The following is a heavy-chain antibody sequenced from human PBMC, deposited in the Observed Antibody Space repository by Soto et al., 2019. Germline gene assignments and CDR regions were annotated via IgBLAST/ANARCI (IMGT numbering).Heavy chain of an antibody. D-gene: IGHD3-3*01. CDR1: GGSISSYY. V-gene: IGHV4-4*07. CDR3: ARGANVGGYYYDY. J-gene: IGHJ4*02. CDR2: IYTSGST. Sequence: PSETLSLTCTVSGGSISSYYWSWIRQPAGKGLEWIGRIYTSGSTNYNPSLKSRGTMSVDTYKHQFSLKLSSVTAADPALYYCARGANVGGYYYDYWGQGTLVTVSS.